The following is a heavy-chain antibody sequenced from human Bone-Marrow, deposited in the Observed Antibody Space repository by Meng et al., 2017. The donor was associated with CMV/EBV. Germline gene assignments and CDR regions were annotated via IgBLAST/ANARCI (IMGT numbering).Heavy chain of an antibody. V-gene: IGHV2-5*01. Sequence: FSVSTSGVSGGVGRQPPGKALEWLALIYWNDDKRYSPSLKSRLTITKDTSKNQVVLTMTNMDPVDTATYYCAHTYYDFWSGYSGYFDLWGRGTLVTVSS. D-gene: IGHD3-3*01. CDR2: IYWNDDK. J-gene: IGHJ2*01. CDR1: FSVSTSGVS. CDR3: AHTYYDFWSGYSGYFDL.